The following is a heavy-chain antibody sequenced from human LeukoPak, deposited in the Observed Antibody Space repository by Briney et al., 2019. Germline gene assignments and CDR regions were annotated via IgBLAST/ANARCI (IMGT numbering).Heavy chain of an antibody. CDR3: ARAGRGAFDI. V-gene: IGHV4-39*07. J-gene: IGHJ3*02. CDR2: IYYSGST. D-gene: IGHD2-15*01. Sequence: SETLSLTCTVSGGSISSSSYYWGWIRQPPGKGLEWIGRIYYSGSTYCNPSLKSRVTISVDRSKTQFSLKLRSVTAAATAVYYCARAGRGAFDICGQGTMVTVSS. CDR1: GGSISSSSYY.